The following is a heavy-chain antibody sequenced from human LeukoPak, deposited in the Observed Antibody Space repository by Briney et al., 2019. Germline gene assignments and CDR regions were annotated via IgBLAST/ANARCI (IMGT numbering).Heavy chain of an antibody. CDR2: IYASGIM. V-gene: IGHV4-4*07. D-gene: IGHD3-3*01. CDR1: GGSISTDY. Sequence: PSQTLSLTCTVSGGSISTDYWNWIRQPAGKGLEWIGRIYASGIMNYNPSLKSRVTMSVDASKNQFSLKLSSVTAADTAVYYCARDLTIFGYYYFDYWGQGTLVTVSS. CDR3: ARDLTIFGYYYFDY. J-gene: IGHJ4*02.